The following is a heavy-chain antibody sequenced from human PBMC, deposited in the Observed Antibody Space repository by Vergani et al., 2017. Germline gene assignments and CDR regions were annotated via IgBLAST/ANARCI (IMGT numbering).Heavy chain of an antibody. CDR3: ARDGGSGVEVAAAIRYYYYYMDV. D-gene: IGHD2-2*01. V-gene: IGHV1-69*01. CDR2: ILPLFGTP. Sequence: QVQLVQSGAEVKKPGSSVKVSCKSSGGTFSNHVLAWVRQAPGQGLEWMGGILPLFGTPTYAQRFQGRVTITADESTTTAYMELTSLPSEDSAIYYCARDGGSGVEVAAAIRYYYYYMDVWGEGTTVTVSS. J-gene: IGHJ6*03. CDR1: GGTFSNHV.